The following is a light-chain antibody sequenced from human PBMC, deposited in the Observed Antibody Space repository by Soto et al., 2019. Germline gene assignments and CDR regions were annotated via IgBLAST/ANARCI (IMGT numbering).Light chain of an antibody. V-gene: IGKV1-5*01. CDR3: QQYNSYPWT. CDR2: NAF. Sequence: DIQLTQSPSTLSASIGDTVTITCRASLSISGWLAWYQQAPGKAPKLLIFNAFTLQRGVPSRFRGGGSGTEFTLTISSLHPDDSAIYYCQQYNSYPWTFGLGTTVDIK. J-gene: IGKJ1*01. CDR1: LSISGW.